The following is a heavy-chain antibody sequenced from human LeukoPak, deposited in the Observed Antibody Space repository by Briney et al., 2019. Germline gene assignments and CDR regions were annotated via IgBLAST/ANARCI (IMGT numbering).Heavy chain of an antibody. CDR2: IYSSGST. CDR3: ARGLGYCTSTTCLLPFDY. Sequence: GGCLRLSCAASGFSFSASAMHWVRQAPGKGLECVSVIYSSGSTYYADSVKGRFTVSRDNSKNTLYLQMNSLRAEDTAMYYCARGLGYCTSTTCLLPFDYWGQGTLVTVSS. CDR1: GFSFSASA. J-gene: IGHJ4*02. D-gene: IGHD2-2*01. V-gene: IGHV3-53*01.